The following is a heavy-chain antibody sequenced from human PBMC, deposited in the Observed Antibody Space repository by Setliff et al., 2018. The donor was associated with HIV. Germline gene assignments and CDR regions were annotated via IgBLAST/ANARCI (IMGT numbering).Heavy chain of an antibody. CDR1: GGSISSGAYH. Sequence: SETLSLTCTVSGGSISSGAYHWSWIRQHPGKGLEWIGYIYYSGRTYYNPSLKSRVSISVDASKNQSSLRLSSVTAADTAVYYCARDEIGVWGKGTTVTVSS. V-gene: IGHV4-31*03. J-gene: IGHJ6*04. CDR2: IYYSGRT. CDR3: ARDEIGV.